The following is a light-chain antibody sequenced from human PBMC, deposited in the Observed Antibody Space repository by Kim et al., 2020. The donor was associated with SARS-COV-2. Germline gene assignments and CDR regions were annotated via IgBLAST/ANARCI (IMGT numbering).Light chain of an antibody. J-gene: IGLJ1*01. CDR3: LAWDTITQNYV. Sequence: SYELTQPPSVSVSPGQTASITCSGFKLGDKYVSWYQQKPGQSPVLVIYQDNQRPSGIPERFSGSNSGNTATLTISGTQAMDEADYYCLAWDTITQNYVFGGGTKVTVL. CDR2: QDN. CDR1: KLGDKY. V-gene: IGLV3-1*01.